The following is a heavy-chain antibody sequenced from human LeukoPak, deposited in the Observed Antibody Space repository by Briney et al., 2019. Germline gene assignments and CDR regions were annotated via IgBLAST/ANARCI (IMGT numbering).Heavy chain of an antibody. CDR3: ARDPSYCSSTSCLYGGGY. V-gene: IGHV3-11*06. Sequence: GGSLRLSCAASGFNFIDYSMSWVRQAPGKGLEWISYIVISSGNTKYADSVKGRFTISRDKARNSLYLQMNSLRVEDTAMYYCARDPSYCSSTSCLYGGGYWGQGTLVTVSS. CDR2: IVISSGNT. CDR1: GFNFIDYS. D-gene: IGHD2-2*01. J-gene: IGHJ4*02.